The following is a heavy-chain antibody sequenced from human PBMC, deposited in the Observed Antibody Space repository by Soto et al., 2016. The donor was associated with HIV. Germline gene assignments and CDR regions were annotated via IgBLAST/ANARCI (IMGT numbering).Heavy chain of an antibody. CDR3: ARAYGSGTNRYYYYGMDV. D-gene: IGHD3-10*01. CDR2: VNPFGGST. V-gene: IGHV1-46*01. J-gene: IGHJ6*02. CDR1: GYTFSSNY. Sequence: QVQLVQSGAEVKKPGASVKVSCKASGYTFSSNYMHWVRQAPGQGLEWMGVVNPFGGSTTYAQKFQGRVTMTRDTSTSTVDLELNSLRSDDTAVYYCARAYGSGTNRYYYYGMDVWGQGTTVTLSS.